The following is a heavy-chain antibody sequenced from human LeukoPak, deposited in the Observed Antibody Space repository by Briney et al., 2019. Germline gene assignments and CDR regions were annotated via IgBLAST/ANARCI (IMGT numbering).Heavy chain of an antibody. D-gene: IGHD6-13*01. CDR1: GYTFTGYY. Sequence: ASVKVSCKASGYTFTGYYMHWVRQAPGQRLEWMGRINPNSGGTNYAQKFQGRVTMTRDTSISTAYMELGRLRSDDTAVYYCARASGYSSSWYDYWGQGTLVTVSS. CDR2: INPNSGGT. V-gene: IGHV1-2*06. J-gene: IGHJ4*02. CDR3: ARASGYSSSWYDY.